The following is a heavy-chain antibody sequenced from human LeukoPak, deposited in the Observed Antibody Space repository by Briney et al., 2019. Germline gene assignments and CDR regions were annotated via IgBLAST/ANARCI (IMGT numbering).Heavy chain of an antibody. Sequence: SETLSLTCAVYGVSFSGYYWSWIRQPPGKGLEWIGEINHSGSTNYNPSLKSRVTISVDTSKNQFSLKLSSVTAADTAVYYCAYSSGAFDYWGQGTLVTVSS. V-gene: IGHV4-34*01. CDR2: INHSGST. CDR3: AYSSGAFDY. D-gene: IGHD6-19*01. CDR1: GVSFSGYY. J-gene: IGHJ4*02.